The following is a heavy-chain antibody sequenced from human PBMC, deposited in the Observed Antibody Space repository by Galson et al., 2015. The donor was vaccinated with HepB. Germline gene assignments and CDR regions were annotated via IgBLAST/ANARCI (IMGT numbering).Heavy chain of an antibody. Sequence: SETLSLTCTVSGGSISNYYWSWIRQSPGTGLEWIGYIYDTGNTNYSPSLKSRVVLSVDTSKNQSPLKLSSVTEADTAIYFCAREEIKRKMKVSVLVVWSLGLDVWGPGTTVTVSS. CDR1: GGSISNYY. J-gene: IGHJ6*02. D-gene: IGHD2-8*02. CDR2: IYDTGNT. V-gene: IGHV4-59*01. CDR3: AREEIKRKMKVSVLVVWSLGLDV.